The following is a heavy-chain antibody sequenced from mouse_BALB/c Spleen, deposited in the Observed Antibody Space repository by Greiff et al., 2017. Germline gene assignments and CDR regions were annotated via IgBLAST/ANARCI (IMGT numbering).Heavy chain of an antibody. J-gene: IGHJ3*01. Sequence: EVQLQESGPGLVKPSQSLSLTCSVTGYSITSGYSWNWIRQFPGNKLEWMGYISYDGSNNYNPSLKNRISITRDTSKNQFFLKLNSVTTEDTATYYCARDLGRGWFAYWGQGTLVTVSA. CDR2: ISYDGSN. D-gene: IGHD1-1*01. V-gene: IGHV3-6*02. CDR3: ARDLGRGWFAY. CDR1: GYSITSGYS.